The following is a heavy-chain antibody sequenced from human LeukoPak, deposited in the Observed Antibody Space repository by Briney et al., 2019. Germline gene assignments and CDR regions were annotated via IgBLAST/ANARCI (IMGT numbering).Heavy chain of an antibody. CDR2: ISHTGNT. Sequence: SQTLSLTCAVSGGSISSGSYSWSWIRQPPGKGLEWIGSISHTGNTYYNPSLKSRVTMSVDQSKNQFSLKLTSVTAADTAIYYCARYSTTWPYWYFDLWGRGTLVTVSS. V-gene: IGHV4-30-2*01. D-gene: IGHD2/OR15-2a*01. J-gene: IGHJ2*01. CDR1: GGSISSGSYS. CDR3: ARYSTTWPYWYFDL.